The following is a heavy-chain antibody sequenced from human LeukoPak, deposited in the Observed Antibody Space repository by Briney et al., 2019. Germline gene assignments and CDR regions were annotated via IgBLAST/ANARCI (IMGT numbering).Heavy chain of an antibody. CDR1: GYTFTSYY. Sequence: ASVKVSCKASGYTFTSYYMHWVRQAPGQGLEWMGIINPSGGSTSYAQKFQGRVTMTRDTSTSTVYMELSSLRSEDTAVYYCARVGGVSSGWAYYFDYWGQGTLVTVSS. CDR2: INPSGGST. J-gene: IGHJ4*02. V-gene: IGHV1-46*01. CDR3: ARVGGVSSGWAYYFDY. D-gene: IGHD6-19*01.